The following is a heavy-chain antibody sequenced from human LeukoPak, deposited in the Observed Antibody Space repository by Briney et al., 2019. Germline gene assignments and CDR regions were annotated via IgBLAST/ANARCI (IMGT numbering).Heavy chain of an antibody. J-gene: IGHJ3*02. Sequence: SVKVSCKASGGTFSSYAISWVRQAPGQGLEWMGGIIPIFGTANYAQKFQSRVTITTDESTSTAYMELSSLRSEDTAVYYCARLSVGIYGDYGDAFDIWGQGTMVTVSS. CDR1: GGTFSSYA. CDR3: ARLSVGIYGDYGDAFDI. CDR2: IIPIFGTA. V-gene: IGHV1-69*05. D-gene: IGHD4-17*01.